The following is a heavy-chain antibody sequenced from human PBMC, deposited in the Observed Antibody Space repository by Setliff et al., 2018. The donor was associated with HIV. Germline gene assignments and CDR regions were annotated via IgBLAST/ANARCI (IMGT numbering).Heavy chain of an antibody. CDR3: ARFFGYSSSWPSAGY. D-gene: IGHD6-13*01. CDR2: IYPGDSDT. CDR1: GYSFTTYW. Sequence: PGESLKISCKGSGYSFTTYWIGWVRQMPGKGLEWMGIIYPGDSDTRYNPSFQGQVTISADKSISTPYLHWSSLKASDTAMYYCARFFGYSSSWPSAGYWGQGTLFTVSS. V-gene: IGHV5-51*01. J-gene: IGHJ4*02.